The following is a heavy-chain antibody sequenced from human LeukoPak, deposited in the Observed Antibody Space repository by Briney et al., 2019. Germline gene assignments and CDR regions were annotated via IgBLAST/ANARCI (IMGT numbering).Heavy chain of an antibody. J-gene: IGHJ2*01. CDR1: GGSISSGDYY. D-gene: IGHD6-13*01. V-gene: IGHV4-30-4*08. CDR2: IYYSGST. CDR3: ARRRSRWYFDL. Sequence: SQTLSLTCTVSGGSISSGDYYWSWNRQPPGKGLEWIGYIYYSGSTYYNPSLKSRLTISVDTSKNQFSLKLSSVTAADTAVYYCARRRSRWYFDLWGRGTLVTVSS.